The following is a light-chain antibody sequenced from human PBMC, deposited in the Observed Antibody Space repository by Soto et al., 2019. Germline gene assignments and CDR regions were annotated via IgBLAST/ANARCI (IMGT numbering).Light chain of an antibody. V-gene: IGKV4-1*01. CDR2: WAS. CDR1: QSVLYNSNNKNY. CDR3: QQYYSPWT. Sequence: DIVMTQSPDSLAVSLGERATINCKSSQSVLYNSNNKNYLAWYQQKPGQPPKLLIYWASTRESGVPDRFSGRWSGKDFTLTTSMLQAEHVTVYYCQQYYSPWTFGQGTKVEIK. J-gene: IGKJ1*01.